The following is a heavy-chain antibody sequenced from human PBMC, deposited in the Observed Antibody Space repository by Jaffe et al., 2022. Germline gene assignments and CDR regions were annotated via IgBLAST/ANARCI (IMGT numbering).Heavy chain of an antibody. Sequence: EVQLVQSGAEVKKPGESLKISCKGSGYSFTSYWIGWVRQMPGKGLEWMGIIYPGDSDTRYSPSFQGQVTISADKSISTAYLQWSSLKASDTAMYYCVRRGLTIYDSSGYYPFDAFDIWGQGTMVTVSS. J-gene: IGHJ3*02. CDR1: GYSFTSYW. D-gene: IGHD3-22*01. CDR2: IYPGDSDT. CDR3: VRRGLTIYDSSGYYPFDAFDI. V-gene: IGHV5-51*03.